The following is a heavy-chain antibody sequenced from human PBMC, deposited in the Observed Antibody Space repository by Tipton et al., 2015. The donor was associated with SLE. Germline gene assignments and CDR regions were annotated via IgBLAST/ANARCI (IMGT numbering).Heavy chain of an antibody. CDR3: AREYSGYDYRTFDH. CDR2: IHHSGIT. J-gene: IGHJ4*02. Sequence: TLSLTCTVSGGSISSYYWGWIRQAPGKGLEWIGTIHHSGITYYNPSLKSRVTISVGTSKNQFSLKVSSVTAADTTVYYCAREYSGYDYRTFDHWGQGTLVTVSS. CDR1: GGSISSYY. V-gene: IGHV4-59*12. D-gene: IGHD5-12*01.